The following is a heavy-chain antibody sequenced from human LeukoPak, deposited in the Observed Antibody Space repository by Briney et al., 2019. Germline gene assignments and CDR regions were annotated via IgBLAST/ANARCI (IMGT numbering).Heavy chain of an antibody. J-gene: IGHJ4*02. CDR1: GCSISSYY. CDR2: ICYSGST. D-gene: IGHD3-3*01. V-gene: IGHV4-59*01. Sequence: PAETLSLSCTASGCSISSYYWSWIRQPPGKGLEWIAYICYSGSTNYNPSLKSRVTISVDTSKNQFSLKLSSVAAADTAVYYCAGSPSGYSDYWGQGTLVTVSS. CDR3: AGSPSGYSDY.